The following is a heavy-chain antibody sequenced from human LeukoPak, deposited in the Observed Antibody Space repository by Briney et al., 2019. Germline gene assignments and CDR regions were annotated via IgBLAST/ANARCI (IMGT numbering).Heavy chain of an antibody. J-gene: IGHJ5*01. CDR2: ISTSSITK. CDR1: GFTFSTYS. Sequence: GGSLRLSCAASGFTFSTYSMSWVRQAPGKGPEWLSYISTSSITKYYADSVKGRFTISRDDAKNSLSLQMNSLRADDAAVYYCAKEMGFCSGGSCYRWFDSWGQGTLVTVSS. CDR3: AKEMGFCSGGSCYRWFDS. V-gene: IGHV3-48*01. D-gene: IGHD2-15*01.